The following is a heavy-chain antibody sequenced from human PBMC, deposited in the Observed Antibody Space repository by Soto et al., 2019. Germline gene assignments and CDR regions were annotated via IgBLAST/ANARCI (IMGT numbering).Heavy chain of an antibody. CDR1: SAPVSSTTYT. J-gene: IGHJ4*02. D-gene: IGHD5-12*01. Sequence: PSETLSLTCTVSSAPVSSTTYTWGWIRQPPGKGLEWVASVYYGGRSYYNPTLNSRVTISVDTSKNQFSLTVTSVTAADTAVYYCARRIVATETFDYWGQGTLVTVSS. V-gene: IGHV4-39*01. CDR3: ARRIVATETFDY. CDR2: VYYGGRS.